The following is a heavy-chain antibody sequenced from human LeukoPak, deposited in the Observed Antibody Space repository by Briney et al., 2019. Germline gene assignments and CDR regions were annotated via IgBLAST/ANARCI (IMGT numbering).Heavy chain of an antibody. CDR2: VTGSGGST. D-gene: IGHD4-17*01. CDR3: AVFVTTLDY. CDR1: GFTFSNAW. Sequence: GGSLRLSCAASGFTFSNAWMSWVRQAPGKGLEWVSAVTGSGGSTYYADSVKGRFTISRDNSKNTLYLQMNSLRAEDTAVYYCAVFVTTLDYWGQGTLVTVSS. V-gene: IGHV3-23*01. J-gene: IGHJ4*02.